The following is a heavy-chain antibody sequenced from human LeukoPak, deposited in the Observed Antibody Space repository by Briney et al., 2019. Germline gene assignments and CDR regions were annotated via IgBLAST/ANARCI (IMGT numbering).Heavy chain of an antibody. D-gene: IGHD6-13*01. CDR2: IYYSGST. CDR3: ARPSSSWYLDWYFDL. Sequence: PSETLSLTCTVYGGSISSSSYYWGWIRQPPGKGLEWIGSIYYSGSTYYNPSLKSRVTISVDTSKNQFSLKLSSVTAADTAVYYCARPSSSWYLDWYFDLWGRGTLVTVSS. J-gene: IGHJ2*01. CDR1: GGSISSSSYY. V-gene: IGHV4-39*01.